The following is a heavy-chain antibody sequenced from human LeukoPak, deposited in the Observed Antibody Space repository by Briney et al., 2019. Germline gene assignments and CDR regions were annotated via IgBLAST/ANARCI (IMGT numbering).Heavy chain of an antibody. CDR2: INPNSGGT. V-gene: IGHV1-2*06. Sequence: ASVKASCKASGYTLTGYYMHWVRQARGRGLEWMARINPNSGGTNYAQKFQGRVTMTRDSSISPAYMELSRLRSDDTAVYYCARHDYGDYYAFDIWGQGTMVTVSS. CDR1: GYTLTGYY. D-gene: IGHD4-17*01. J-gene: IGHJ3*02. CDR3: ARHDYGDYYAFDI.